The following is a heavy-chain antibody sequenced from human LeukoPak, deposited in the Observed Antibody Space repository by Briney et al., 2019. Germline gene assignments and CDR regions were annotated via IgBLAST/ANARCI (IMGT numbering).Heavy chain of an antibody. D-gene: IGHD2-15*01. CDR2: IYYSGSI. CDR1: GGSISSYY. CDR3: ARQKYGCSGGSCYWSWFDP. V-gene: IGHV4-59*08. Sequence: SETLSLTCTVSGGSISSYYWSWIRQPPGKGLEWIGYIYYSGSINYNPSLKSRVTISVDTSKNQFSLKLSSVTAADTAVYYCARQKYGCSGGSCYWSWFDPWGQGTLVTVSS. J-gene: IGHJ5*02.